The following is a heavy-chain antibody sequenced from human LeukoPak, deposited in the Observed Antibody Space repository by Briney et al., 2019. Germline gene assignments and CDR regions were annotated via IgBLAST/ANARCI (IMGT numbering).Heavy chain of an antibody. D-gene: IGHD3-10*01. V-gene: IGHV3-30*02. CDR3: ARESRMVRGGKNWFDP. CDR2: IRYDGSNK. CDR1: GFTFSSYG. Sequence: GGSLRLSCAASGFTFSSYGMHWVRQAPGKGLEWVAFIRYDGSNKYYADSVKGRFTISRDNSKNTLYLQMNSLRAEDTAVYYCARESRMVRGGKNWFDPWGQGTLVTVSS. J-gene: IGHJ5*02.